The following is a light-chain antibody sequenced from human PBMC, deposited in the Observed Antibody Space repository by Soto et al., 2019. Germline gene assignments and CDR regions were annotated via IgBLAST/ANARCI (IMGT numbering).Light chain of an antibody. V-gene: IGLV2-14*01. CDR2: DVS. CDR1: SSDVGGYNY. J-gene: IGLJ2*01. Sequence: QSVLTQPASVSGSPGQSVTISCTRTSSDVGGYNYVSWYQQHPGKAPKLMIYDVSNRPSGVSNRFSGSKSGNTASLTISGLQAEDEADYYCSSYTSSSRVVFGGGTKLTVL. CDR3: SSYTSSSRVV.